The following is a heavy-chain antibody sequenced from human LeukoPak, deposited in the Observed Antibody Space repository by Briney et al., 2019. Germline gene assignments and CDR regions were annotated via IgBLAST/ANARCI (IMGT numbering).Heavy chain of an antibody. CDR3: AKDYDSSGWAAFDI. CDR1: GFTLNSFG. Sequence: PGRSLRLSCAASGFTLNSFGMNRVRQAPGQGLECVAVISYDGSSKYFADSVKGRFTISRDNSKNTLYLQMNSLRAEDTAVYYCAKDYDSSGWAAFDIWGQGTMVTVSS. J-gene: IGHJ3*02. D-gene: IGHD3-22*01. V-gene: IGHV3-30*18. CDR2: ISYDGSSK.